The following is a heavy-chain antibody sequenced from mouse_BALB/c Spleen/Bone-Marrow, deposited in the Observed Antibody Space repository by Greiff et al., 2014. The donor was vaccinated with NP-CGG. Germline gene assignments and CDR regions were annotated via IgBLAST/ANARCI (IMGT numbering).Heavy chain of an antibody. V-gene: IGHV14-3*02. D-gene: IGHD1-1*01. CDR1: GFNIKDTY. CDR2: IDPANGNT. Sequence: VTLKESGAELVKPGASVKLSCTASGFNIKDTYMHWVKQRPEQGLEWIGRIDPANGNTKYDPKFQGKATITADTSSNTAYLQLSSLTSEDTAVYYCARYYYGSSYFDYWGQGTTLTVSS. CDR3: ARYYYGSSYFDY. J-gene: IGHJ2*01.